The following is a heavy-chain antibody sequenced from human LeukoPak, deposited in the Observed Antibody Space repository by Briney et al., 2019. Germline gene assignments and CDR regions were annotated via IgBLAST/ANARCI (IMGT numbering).Heavy chain of an antibody. CDR1: GFTFGSYA. J-gene: IGHJ4*02. Sequence: GRSLRLSCAASGFTFGSYAMHWVRQAPGKGLEWVAVISYDGSNKYYADSVKGRFTISRDNSKNTLYLQMNSLRAEDTAVYYCARPTAMVTAYFDYWGQGTLVTVSS. CDR2: ISYDGSNK. D-gene: IGHD5-18*01. V-gene: IGHV3-30-3*01. CDR3: ARPTAMVTAYFDY.